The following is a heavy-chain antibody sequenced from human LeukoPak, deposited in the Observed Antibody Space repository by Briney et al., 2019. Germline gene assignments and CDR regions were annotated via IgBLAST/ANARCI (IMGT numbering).Heavy chain of an antibody. Sequence: SETLSLTCTVSGDSISSYYWSWIRQSPGKGVEWIGYIYYSGTTNYNPSFRSRVIISVDTSKSQFSLKLSSMTAADSALYYCAGHQGCTTTDCSNWFDPWGQGTLVTVSS. CDR2: IYYSGTT. J-gene: IGHJ5*02. CDR3: AGHQGCTTTDCSNWFDP. D-gene: IGHD2-21*02. V-gene: IGHV4-59*01. CDR1: GDSISSYY.